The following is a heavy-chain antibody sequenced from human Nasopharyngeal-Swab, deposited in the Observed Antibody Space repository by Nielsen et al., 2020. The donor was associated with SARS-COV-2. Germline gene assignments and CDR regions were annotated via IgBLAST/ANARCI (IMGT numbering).Heavy chain of an antibody. Sequence: SETLSLTCAVSGGSISSGFYSWSWIRQPPGKGLEWIGYIYHSGNTYYNPSLKSRVTISVDRSKNQFSLRLGSVTAADTAVYYCARKYCSGDCYFDYWGQGTLVTVSS. J-gene: IGHJ4*02. CDR1: GGSISSGFYS. V-gene: IGHV4-30-2*01. D-gene: IGHD2-21*02. CDR2: IYHSGNT. CDR3: ARKYCSGDCYFDY.